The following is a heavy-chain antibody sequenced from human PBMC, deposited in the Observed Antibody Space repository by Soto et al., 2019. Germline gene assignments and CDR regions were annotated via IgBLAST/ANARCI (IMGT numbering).Heavy chain of an antibody. V-gene: IGHV4-34*01. CDR1: GGSYSGYY. D-gene: IGHD2-8*01. CDR3: ARDSRYCTNGVCYSYFDY. CDR2: INHSGST. Sequence: QVQLQQWGAGLLKPSETLSLTCAVYGGSYSGYYWSWIRQPPGKGLEWIGEINHSGSTNYNPSLKSRVTISVDTSKNQFSLKLSSVTAADTAVYYGARDSRYCTNGVCYSYFDYWGQGTLVTVSS. J-gene: IGHJ4*02.